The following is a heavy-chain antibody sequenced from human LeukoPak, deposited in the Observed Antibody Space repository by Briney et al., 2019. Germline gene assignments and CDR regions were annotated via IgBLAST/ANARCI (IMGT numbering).Heavy chain of an antibody. Sequence: AGGSLRLSCAASGFTFSSYGMHWVRQAPGKGLEWVANIKQDGSEKYYVDSVKGRFTISRDNAKNSLYLQMNSLRAEDTAVYYCARDRRYYYDSSGYYPKYYWGQGTLVTVSS. D-gene: IGHD3-22*01. J-gene: IGHJ4*02. CDR3: ARDRRYYYDSSGYYPKYY. CDR1: GFTFSSYG. V-gene: IGHV3-7*01. CDR2: IKQDGSEK.